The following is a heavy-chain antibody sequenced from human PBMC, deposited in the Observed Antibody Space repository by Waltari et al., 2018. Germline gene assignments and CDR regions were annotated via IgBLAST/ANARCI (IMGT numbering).Heavy chain of an antibody. V-gene: IGHV3-33*01. CDR3: ARDRSFWSGYHAMDV. J-gene: IGHJ6*02. Sequence: QVQVVESGGGVVQPGTSLRLSCETSGFMFSSRGRNWVRQAPGRGLEWVGVIWYDGSATFYADSVRGRFTISRDNAKNTLYLQMNTLTAEDAGMYYCARDRSFWSGYHAMDVWGQGTSVTVSS. CDR1: GFMFSSRG. D-gene: IGHD3-3*01. CDR2: IWYDGSAT.